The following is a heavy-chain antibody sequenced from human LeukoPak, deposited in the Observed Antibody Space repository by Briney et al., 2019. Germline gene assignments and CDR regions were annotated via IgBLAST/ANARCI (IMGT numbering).Heavy chain of an antibody. CDR1: GGSFSGDY. Sequence: SETLSLACAVDGGSFSGDYWGWIRQPPVKGLDWIGEINHSGSTNYNPSLKTRVTISVDTSKNQFSLKLSSVTAADTAVYYCARSLNGGYSYGYVDYWGQGTLVTVSS. CDR2: INHSGST. D-gene: IGHD5-18*01. V-gene: IGHV4-34*01. CDR3: ARSLNGGYSYGYVDY. J-gene: IGHJ4*02.